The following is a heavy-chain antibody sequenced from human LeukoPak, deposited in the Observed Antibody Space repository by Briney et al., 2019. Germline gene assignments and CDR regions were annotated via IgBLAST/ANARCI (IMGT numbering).Heavy chain of an antibody. CDR3: AKDLEMATIFDY. V-gene: IGHV3-23*01. CDR2: ISGSGGST. Sequence: GGSLRLCCAASGFTFSSYAMSWVRQAPGKGLEWVSAISGSGGSTYYADSVKGRFTISRDNSKNTLYLQMNSLRAEDTAVYYCAKDLEMATIFDYWGQGTLVTVSS. CDR1: GFTFSSYA. D-gene: IGHD5-24*01. J-gene: IGHJ4*02.